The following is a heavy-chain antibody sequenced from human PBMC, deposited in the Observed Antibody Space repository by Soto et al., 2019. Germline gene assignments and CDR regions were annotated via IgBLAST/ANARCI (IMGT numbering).Heavy chain of an antibody. CDR2: VTVTVGST. J-gene: IGHJ5*02. V-gene: IGHV3-23*01. CDR1: AISFNTYG. Sequence: PGGSLRLSCAASAISFNTYGVTWVRQAPGKGLEWVSTVTVTVGSTYYADSVKGRFTISRDRSNYTVSLLLNSLRVEDTAIYYCAGQRSPEGWFDPWGQGTVGTSPQ. D-gene: IGHD3-10*01. CDR3: AGQRSPEGWFDP.